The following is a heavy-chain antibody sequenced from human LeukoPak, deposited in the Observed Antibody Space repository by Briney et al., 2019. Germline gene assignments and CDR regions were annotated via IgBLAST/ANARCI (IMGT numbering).Heavy chain of an antibody. CDR2: INPNSGGT. J-gene: IGHJ2*01. V-gene: IGHV1-2*02. CDR3: ARAAAAMVTGWYFDL. D-gene: IGHD5-18*01. Sequence: ASVKVSCTASGYTFTGYYMHWVRQAPGQGLEWMGWINPNSGGTNYAQKFQGRVTMTRDTSISTAYMELSRLRSDDTAVYYCARAAAAMVTGWYFDLWGRGTLVTVSS. CDR1: GYTFTGYY.